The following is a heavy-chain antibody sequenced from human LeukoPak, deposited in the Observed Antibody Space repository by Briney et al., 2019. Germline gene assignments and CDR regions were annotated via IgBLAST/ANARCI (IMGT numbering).Heavy chain of an antibody. V-gene: IGHV1-69*13. Sequence: ASVKVSCKASGGTFSSYAISWVRQAPGQGLEWMGGIIPIFGTANYAQKFQGRVTITADESTSTAYMELSSLRSEDTAVYYCARDIAAAGTGNWFDPWGQGTLVTVSS. D-gene: IGHD6-13*01. CDR1: GGTFSSYA. J-gene: IGHJ5*02. CDR2: IIPIFGTA. CDR3: ARDIAAAGTGNWFDP.